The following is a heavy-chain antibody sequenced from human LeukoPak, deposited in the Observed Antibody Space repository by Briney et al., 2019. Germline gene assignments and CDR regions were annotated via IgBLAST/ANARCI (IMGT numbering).Heavy chain of an antibody. CDR1: GCSISSYY. V-gene: IGHV4-59*01. J-gene: IGHJ3*02. CDR2: IYYRAST. Sequence: AETLSLTCTVSGCSISSYYRSWIRQAPGKGLEWIGYIYYRASTNYNPSLKSRVTISVDTSKNQFSLKLSSVTAADTAVYYCAREGHEKKNDAFDIWGQGTMDTVSS. CDR3: AREGHEKKNDAFDI.